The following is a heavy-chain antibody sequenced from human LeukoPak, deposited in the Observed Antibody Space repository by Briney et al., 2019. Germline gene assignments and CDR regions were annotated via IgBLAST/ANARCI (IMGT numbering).Heavy chain of an antibody. V-gene: IGHV3-23*01. Sequence: GGSLRLSCAASGFTFSSYAMSWVRQAPGKGLEWVSAISGSGGSTYYADSVKGRFTISRDNSKNTMYLQMNSMSAEDTAVYYCAKSPTAMVKFSYNWFYPWGQGTLVTVSS. D-gene: IGHD5-18*01. CDR2: ISGSGGST. J-gene: IGHJ5*02. CDR1: GFTFSSYA. CDR3: AKSPTAMVKFSYNWFYP.